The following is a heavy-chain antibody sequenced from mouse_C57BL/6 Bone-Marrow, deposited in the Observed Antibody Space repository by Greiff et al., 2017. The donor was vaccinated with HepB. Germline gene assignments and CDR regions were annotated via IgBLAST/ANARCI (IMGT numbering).Heavy chain of an antibody. Sequence: QVQLQQSGPGLVAPSQSLSITCTVSGFSLTSYAISWVRQPPGKGLEWLGVIWTGGGTNYNSALNSRLSISKDNSKSQVFLKMNSLQTDDTARYYCARKTTVVATGAMDYWGQGTSVTVSS. D-gene: IGHD1-1*01. V-gene: IGHV2-9-1*01. CDR1: GFSLTSYA. CDR2: IWTGGGT. CDR3: ARKTTVVATGAMDY. J-gene: IGHJ4*01.